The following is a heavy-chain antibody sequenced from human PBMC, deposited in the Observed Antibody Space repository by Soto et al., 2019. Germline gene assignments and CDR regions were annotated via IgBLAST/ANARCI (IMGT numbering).Heavy chain of an antibody. D-gene: IGHD3-10*01. CDR2: INPGNGDT. V-gene: IGHV1-3*01. CDR3: TRDPGRSWFDP. Sequence: EASVKVSCKASGYTFTTYTLQWLRQAPGQRLEWMGWINPGNGDTKYSQTFQGRVTITSDTSASTAYMELSSLRSEDTAVYYCTRDPGRSWFDPGGQGPLVTVSS. CDR1: GYTFTTYT. J-gene: IGHJ5*02.